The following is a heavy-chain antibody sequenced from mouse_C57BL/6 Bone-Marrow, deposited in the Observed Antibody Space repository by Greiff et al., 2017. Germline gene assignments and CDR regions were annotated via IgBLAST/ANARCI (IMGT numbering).Heavy chain of an antibody. J-gene: IGHJ4*01. CDR1: GYTFTDYY. V-gene: IGHV1-19*01. Sequence: VQLQQSGPVLVKPGASVKMSCKASGYTFTDYYMNWVKQSHGKSLEWIGVINPYNGGTSYNQKFKGKATLTVDKSSSTAYMELNSLTSEDSAVYYCARGRLRRDAMDYWGQGTSVTVSS. CDR2: INPYNGGT. D-gene: IGHD2-2*01. CDR3: ARGRLRRDAMDY.